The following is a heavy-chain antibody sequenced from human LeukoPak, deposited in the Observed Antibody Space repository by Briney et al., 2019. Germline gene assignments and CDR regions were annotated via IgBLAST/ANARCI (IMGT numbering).Heavy chain of an antibody. CDR1: GGSISSYY. Sequence: KSSETLSLTCTVSGGSISSYYWSWIRQPPGKGLELIAYISYSGTTNYSPSLNSRVTISVDTSNNQISLRLSSVTAADTAVYYRARTSLPDAITYYYYGLDVWGQGTTVTVSS. CDR2: ISYSGTT. V-gene: IGHV4-59*08. D-gene: IGHD1-20*01. CDR3: ARTSLPDAITYYYYGLDV. J-gene: IGHJ6*02.